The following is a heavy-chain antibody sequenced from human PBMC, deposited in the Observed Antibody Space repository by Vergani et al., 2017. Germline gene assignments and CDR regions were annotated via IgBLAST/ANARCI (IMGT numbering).Heavy chain of an antibody. Sequence: QVQLVQSGAEVKQPGASGKVSCKASGYTFTSYGISWVRQAPGQGLEWMGWISAYNGNTNYAQKLQGRVTMTTDTSTSTAYMELRSLRADDTAVYYCARDCSSTSCYFGNVDPWGQGTLVTVSS. J-gene: IGHJ5*02. V-gene: IGHV1-18*01. D-gene: IGHD2-2*01. CDR2: ISAYNGNT. CDR1: GYTFTSYG. CDR3: ARDCSSTSCYFGNVDP.